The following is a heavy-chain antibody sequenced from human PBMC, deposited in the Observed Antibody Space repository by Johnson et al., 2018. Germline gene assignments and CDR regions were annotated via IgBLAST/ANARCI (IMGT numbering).Heavy chain of an antibody. CDR3: TSGDPRVSGGNGYFDL. D-gene: IGHD2-15*01. CDR1: GDTFTNYA. V-gene: IGHV1-3*01. Sequence: QVQLVQSGAEVRKPGASVKLSCKDSGDTFTNYAIHWVRQAPGQRLEWMGWINARNGNTKYSQRFPGRVSITRDTSASTAYMELSSLGFEDTAIYYCTSGDPRVSGGNGYFDLWGRGTLVTVSS. CDR2: INARNGNT. J-gene: IGHJ2*01.